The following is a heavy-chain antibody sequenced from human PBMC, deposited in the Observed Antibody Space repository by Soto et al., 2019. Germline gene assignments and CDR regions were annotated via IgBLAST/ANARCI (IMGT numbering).Heavy chain of an antibody. V-gene: IGHV5-51*01. J-gene: IGHJ6*02. Sequence: PGESLKISCKGSGYSFTSYWIGWVRQMPGKGLEWMGIIYPGYSDTRYSPSFQGQVTISADKFISTAYLQWSSLKASDTAMYYCARTSAAGKYYYGMDVWGQGTTVTVSS. D-gene: IGHD6-13*01. CDR2: IYPGYSDT. CDR3: ARTSAAGKYYYGMDV. CDR1: GYSFTSYW.